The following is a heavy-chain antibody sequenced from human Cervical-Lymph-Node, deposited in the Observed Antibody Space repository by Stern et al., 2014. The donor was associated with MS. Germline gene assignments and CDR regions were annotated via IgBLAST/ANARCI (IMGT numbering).Heavy chain of an antibody. CDR3: ARATDL. CDR1: GASITSHF. V-gene: IGHV4-59*11. Sequence: QVQLQESGPGLLRPSETLSLTCNVSGASITSHFWSWIRKPPGKGLEWIGSIYYRGTTNYNASLKGRVAISIATSKTQFSLRLSSVTPADTAVYYCARATDLWGQGALVTVSS. J-gene: IGHJ5*02. CDR2: IYYRGTT.